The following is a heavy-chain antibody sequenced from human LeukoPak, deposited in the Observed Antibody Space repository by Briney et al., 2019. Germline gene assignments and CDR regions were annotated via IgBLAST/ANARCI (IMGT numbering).Heavy chain of an antibody. CDR1: GYTFTSYG. Sequence: ASVKVSCKASGYTFTSYGISWVRQAPGQGLEWMGWISAYNGNTNYAQKLQGRVTMTTDTSTSTAYMELRSLRSDDTAVYYCARDRYIGGHSSTSCHPGAYWGQGTLVTVSS. V-gene: IGHV1-18*01. D-gene: IGHD2-2*01. CDR2: ISAYNGNT. CDR3: ARDRYIGGHSSTSCHPGAY. J-gene: IGHJ4*02.